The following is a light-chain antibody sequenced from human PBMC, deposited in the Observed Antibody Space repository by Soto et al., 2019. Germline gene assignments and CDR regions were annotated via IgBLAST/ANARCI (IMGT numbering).Light chain of an antibody. J-gene: IGKJ1*01. CDR2: KAS. CDR3: QQYVRYCT. V-gene: IGKV1-5*03. CDR1: QSISTW. Sequence: DIQMTQSPSTLSASLGDRVTITCRASQSISTWLAWYQQKPGKAPKLLIYKASNLESGVPSRFSGSGSGTEFTLTISSLQPDDFATYYCQQYVRYCTFGQGTKVEIK.